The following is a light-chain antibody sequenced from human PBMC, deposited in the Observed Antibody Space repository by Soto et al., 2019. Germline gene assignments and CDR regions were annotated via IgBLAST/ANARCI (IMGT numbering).Light chain of an antibody. V-gene: IGKV1-6*01. CDR1: QDIRNG. Sequence: ASQMTQSPSSLSASVGDRVTITCRASQDIRNGLGWYQQKPGKAPKLLISAASNLQSGAPSRLSGSGSGTDFTLTISSLQPEDIATYYCLQDYNYPRTFGQGTKVDIK. CDR3: LQDYNYPRT. CDR2: AAS. J-gene: IGKJ1*01.